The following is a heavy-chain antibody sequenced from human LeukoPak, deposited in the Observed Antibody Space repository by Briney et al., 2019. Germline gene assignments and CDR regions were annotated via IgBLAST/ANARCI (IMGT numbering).Heavy chain of an antibody. D-gene: IGHD4-11*01. CDR1: GGSISSYY. CDR2: IYTSGST. J-gene: IGHJ5*02. Sequence: SETLSLTCTVSGGSISSYYWSWIRQPAGKGLEWIGRIYTSGSTNYNPSLKSRVTMSVDTSKNQFSLKLSSVTAADMAVYYCARAATVIGLNWFDPWGQGTLVTVSS. CDR3: ARAATVIGLNWFDP. V-gene: IGHV4-4*07.